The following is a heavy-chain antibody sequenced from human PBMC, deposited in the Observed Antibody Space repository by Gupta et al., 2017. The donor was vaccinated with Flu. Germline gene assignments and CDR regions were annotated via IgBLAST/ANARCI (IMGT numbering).Heavy chain of an antibody. Sequence: QVQLVESGGGVVQPGRSLRLSCAASGFTFSSYGMHWVRQAPGKGLEGVAVIWYDGSNKYYADSVKGRFTISRDNSKNTLYLQMNSLRAEDTAVYYCAAEDSTVTTGQFDYWGQGTLVTVSS. D-gene: IGHD4-17*01. CDR3: AAEDSTVTTGQFDY. CDR1: GFTFSSYG. V-gene: IGHV3-33*01. J-gene: IGHJ4*02. CDR2: IWYDGSNK.